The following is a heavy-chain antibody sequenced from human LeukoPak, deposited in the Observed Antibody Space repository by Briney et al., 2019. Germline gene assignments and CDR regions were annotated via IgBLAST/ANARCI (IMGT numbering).Heavy chain of an antibody. CDR2: ISGSGGST. V-gene: IGHV3-23*01. CDR3: AKDPGSPWWFDP. Sequence: GGSLRLSCAATGFTFSSYAMSWVRQAPGKGLEWVSAISGSGGSTYYADSVKGRFTISRDNSKNTLYLQMNSLRAEDTAVYYCAKDPGSPWWFDPWGQGTLVTVSS. D-gene: IGHD3-10*01. J-gene: IGHJ5*02. CDR1: GFTFSSYA.